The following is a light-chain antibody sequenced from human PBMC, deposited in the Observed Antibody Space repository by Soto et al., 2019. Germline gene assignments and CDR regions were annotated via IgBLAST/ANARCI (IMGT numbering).Light chain of an antibody. Sequence: ESVLTQSPATLSLSPGERATLSCRASQSVSSYLAWYQQKPGQDPGLLIYDATNRATGIPARFSGSGSGTDFTLTISSLEPEDCAVYYCQQRSDWPHTFGGGNKVDIK. V-gene: IGKV3-11*01. CDR2: DAT. J-gene: IGKJ4*01. CDR3: QQRSDWPHT. CDR1: QSVSSY.